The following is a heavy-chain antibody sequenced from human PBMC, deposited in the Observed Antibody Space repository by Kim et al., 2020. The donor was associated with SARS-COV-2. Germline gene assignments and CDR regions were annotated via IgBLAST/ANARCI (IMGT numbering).Heavy chain of an antibody. CDR3: GISGI. CDR2: IKRDGSER. J-gene: IGHJ4*02. Sequence: GSLRLSCVESGITSSSYWLTWVRQAPGKGLEWVANIKRDGSERYYGDSMKGRFTISRDNAKSSVFLQMNSLRSEDTAVYYCGISGIWGQGTLVTVSS. CDR1: GITSSSYW. V-gene: IGHV3-7*01.